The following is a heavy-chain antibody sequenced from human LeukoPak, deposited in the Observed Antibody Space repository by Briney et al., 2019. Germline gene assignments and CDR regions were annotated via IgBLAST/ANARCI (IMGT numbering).Heavy chain of an antibody. CDR2: INHSGST. J-gene: IGHJ4*02. CDR3: AIGRIAARHYFDY. Sequence: SETLSLTCAVYGGSFSGYYWSWIRQPPGKGLEWIGEINHSGSTNYNPSLKSRVTISVDTSKNQFSLKLSSVTAADTAVYYCAIGRIAARHYFDYWGQGTLVTVSS. V-gene: IGHV4-34*01. D-gene: IGHD6-6*01. CDR1: GGSFSGYY.